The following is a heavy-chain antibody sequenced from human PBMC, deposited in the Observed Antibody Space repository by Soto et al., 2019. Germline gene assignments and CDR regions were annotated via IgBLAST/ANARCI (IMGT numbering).Heavy chain of an antibody. Sequence: ASVKVSCKASGYSFTSYYMHWVRQAPGQGLEWMGIINPSGVSTIDAQKFQGRVTMTRDTSTSTVYMELSSLRSEDTAVYYCAWVYCNGAHCYRIDSWGQGTLVTVSS. V-gene: IGHV1-46*01. CDR2: INPSGVST. D-gene: IGHD2-15*01. J-gene: IGHJ4*02. CDR1: GYSFTSYY. CDR3: AWVYCNGAHCYRIDS.